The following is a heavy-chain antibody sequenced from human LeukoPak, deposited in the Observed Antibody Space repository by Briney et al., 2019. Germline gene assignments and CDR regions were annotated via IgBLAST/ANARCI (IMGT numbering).Heavy chain of an antibody. CDR2: INHSGST. V-gene: IGHV4-34*01. J-gene: IGHJ4*02. CDR3: ASYYDFWSGYNY. D-gene: IGHD3-3*01. CDR1: GGSFSGYY. Sequence: SETLSLTCAVYGGSFSGYYWSWIRQPPGKGLEWIGEINHSGSTNYNPSLKSRVTISVDTSKNQFSLKLSSVTAADTAVYYCASYYDFWSGYNYWGQGTLVTLSS.